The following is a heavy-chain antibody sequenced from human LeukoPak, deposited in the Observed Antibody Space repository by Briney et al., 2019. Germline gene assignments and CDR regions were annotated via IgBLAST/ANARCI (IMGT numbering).Heavy chain of an antibody. J-gene: IGHJ4*02. CDR2: IKQDGSET. V-gene: IGHV3-7*01. Sequence: GGSLRLSCAASRFTLSNYWVSWVRQAPGKGLEWVANIKQDGSETYYVDSVKGRFTISRDNAKNSLSLQMNSLRAEDTAVYYCARQRGSGCLDYWGQGTLVTDSS. CDR1: RFTLSNYW. CDR3: ARQRGSGCLDY. D-gene: IGHD6-19*01.